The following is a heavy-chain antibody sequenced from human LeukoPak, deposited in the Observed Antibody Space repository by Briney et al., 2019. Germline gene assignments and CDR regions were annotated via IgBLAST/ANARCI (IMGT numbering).Heavy chain of an antibody. Sequence: PSETLSLTCTVSVDPTISSISNWAWVRRPPGRGLEWIATIFYSGSTFYNPSLKSRVTISLDTSKTQFSLRLRSVTAADTAVYYCARVFRFSHFDYWGQGTLVTVSS. CDR1: VDPTISSISN. J-gene: IGHJ4*02. D-gene: IGHD3-3*01. V-gene: IGHV4-39*07. CDR2: IFYSGST. CDR3: ARVFRFSHFDY.